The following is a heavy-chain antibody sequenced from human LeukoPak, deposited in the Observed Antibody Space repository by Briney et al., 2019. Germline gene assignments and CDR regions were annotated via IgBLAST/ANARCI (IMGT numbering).Heavy chain of an antibody. CDR3: ARGPRSTPNWFDP. V-gene: IGHV1-69*04. CDR1: GYTLTELS. CDR2: IIPIFGIA. J-gene: IGHJ5*02. Sequence: ASVKVSCKVSGYTLTELSMHWVRQAPGQGLEWMGRIIPIFGIANYAQKFQGRVTITADKSTSTAYMELSSLRSEDTAVYYCARGPRSTPNWFDPWGQGTLVTVSS.